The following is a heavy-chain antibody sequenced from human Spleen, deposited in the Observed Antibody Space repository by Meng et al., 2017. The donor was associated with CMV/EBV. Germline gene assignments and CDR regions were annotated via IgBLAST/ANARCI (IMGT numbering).Heavy chain of an antibody. CDR2: INEDGSEK. D-gene: IGHD2-2*01. CDR1: GFTFSRYW. V-gene: IGHV3-7*01. CDR3: ASYCSSTSCYLLRTFDY. Sequence: GGSLRLSCAASGFTFSRYWMSWVRQAPGKGLEWVANINEDGSEKYYVDSVKGRFTISRDNAKNSLYLQMNSLRAEDTAVYYCASYCSSTSCYLLRTFDYWGQGTLVTVSS. J-gene: IGHJ4*02.